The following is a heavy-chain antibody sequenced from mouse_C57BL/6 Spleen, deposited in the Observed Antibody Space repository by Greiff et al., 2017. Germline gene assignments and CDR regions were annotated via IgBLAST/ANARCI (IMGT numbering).Heavy chain of an antibody. Sequence: EVQLQQSGPELVKPGASVKISCKASGYTFTDYYMNWVKQSHGKSLEWIGDINPNNGGTSYNQKFKGKATLTVDKSSSTAYMELRSLTSEDSAVYYCARGTTPFAYWGQGTLVTVSA. CDR1: GYTFTDYY. D-gene: IGHD2-1*01. J-gene: IGHJ3*01. V-gene: IGHV1-26*01. CDR2: INPNNGGT. CDR3: ARGTTPFAY.